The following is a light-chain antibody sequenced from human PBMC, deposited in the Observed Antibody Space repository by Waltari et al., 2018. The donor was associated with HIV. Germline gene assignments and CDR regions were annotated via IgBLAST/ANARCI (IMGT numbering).Light chain of an antibody. J-gene: IGLJ3*02. Sequence: QSVLTQPPSVSGTPGQNVTISCSGTWSDLYSNSLYWYKVVPGTDPKLLIYRNHQRPSGVPDRFSASKSGASASLAVSGLRSDDEADYYCSTWDGSLGAYVFGGGTKLTVL. CDR2: RNH. CDR3: STWDGSLGAYV. CDR1: WSDLYSNS. V-gene: IGLV1-47*01.